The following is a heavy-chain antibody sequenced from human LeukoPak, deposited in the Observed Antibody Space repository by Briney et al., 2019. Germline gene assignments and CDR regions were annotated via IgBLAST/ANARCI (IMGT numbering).Heavy chain of an antibody. CDR2: INHSGST. D-gene: IGHD4-17*01. CDR1: GGSFSGYY. V-gene: IGHV4-34*01. CDR3: ARGYFDDYGLDY. J-gene: IGHJ4*02. Sequence: PSETLSLTCAVYGGSFSGYYWSWIRQPPGKGLEWIGGINHSGSTNYNPSLKSRVTMSVDTSKNQFSLTLSSVTAADTAVYHCARGYFDDYGLDYWGKGTLVTVSS.